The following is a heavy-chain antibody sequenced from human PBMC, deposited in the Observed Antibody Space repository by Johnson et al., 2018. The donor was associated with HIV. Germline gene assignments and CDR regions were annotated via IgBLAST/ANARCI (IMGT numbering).Heavy chain of an antibody. Sequence: VQLVESGGGVVQPGRSLRLSCAASGFTFSSYAMHWVRQAPGKGLEWVAIISYDGSYKFYADSVKGRFTISRDNSKNTLYLQMNSLRVEDTALYYCARSFDSSDYWKHAFDVWGQGTMVTVSS. V-gene: IGHV3-30*04. D-gene: IGHD3-22*01. CDR3: ARSFDSSDYWKHAFDV. J-gene: IGHJ3*01. CDR1: GFTFSSYA. CDR2: ISYDGSYK.